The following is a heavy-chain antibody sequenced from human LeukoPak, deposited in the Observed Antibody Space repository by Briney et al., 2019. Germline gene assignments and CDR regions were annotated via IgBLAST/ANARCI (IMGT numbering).Heavy chain of an antibody. CDR3: TRRTRGYSYGPPYFDY. J-gene: IGHJ4*02. Sequence: GGSLRLSCAASGFTFSGSAMHWVRQASGKGLEWVGRIRSKANSYATAYAASVKGRFTISRGDSKNTAYLQMNSLKTEDTAVYYCTRRTRGYSYGPPYFDYWGQGTLVTVSS. V-gene: IGHV3-73*01. CDR2: IRSKANSYAT. D-gene: IGHD5-18*01. CDR1: GFTFSGSA.